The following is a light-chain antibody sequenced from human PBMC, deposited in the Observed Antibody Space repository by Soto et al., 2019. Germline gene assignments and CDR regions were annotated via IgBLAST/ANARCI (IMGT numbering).Light chain of an antibody. CDR3: QQSYSTPVT. J-gene: IGKJ1*01. CDR2: AAS. Sequence: DIQMTQSPSSLSASVGDRVTITCRASQSISSYLNWYQQKPGKAPKLLIYAASSLQSGVPSRFXXSGSGXDXXXTISSLQPEDFATYYCQQSYSTPVTFGQGTKVEIK. CDR1: QSISSY. V-gene: IGKV1-39*01.